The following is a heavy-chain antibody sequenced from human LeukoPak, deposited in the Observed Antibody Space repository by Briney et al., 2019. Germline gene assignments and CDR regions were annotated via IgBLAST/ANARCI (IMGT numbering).Heavy chain of an antibody. CDR1: GFTFSSYY. J-gene: IGHJ6*03. Sequence: PGGSLRLSCAASGFTFSSYYMNWVRQAPGKGLEWVSSISTSSSYIYYADSVKSRFTISRDNTKNSLYLQMDSLRAEDTAVYYCTRATHGNKGYHYYTDVWGKGTTVTVSS. D-gene: IGHD1/OR15-1a*01. CDR3: TRATHGNKGYHYYTDV. CDR2: ISTSSSYI. V-gene: IGHV3-21*01.